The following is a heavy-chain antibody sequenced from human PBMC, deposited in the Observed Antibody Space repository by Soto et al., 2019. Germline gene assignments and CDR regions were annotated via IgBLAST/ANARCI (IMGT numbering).Heavy chain of an antibody. CDR2: ISAYNGNT. Sequence: ASVKVSCKASGYTFTSDGISWVRQAPGQGLEWMGWISAYNGNTNYAQKLQGRVTMTTDTSTSTAYMELRSLRSDDTAVYYCARDRRITIFGVVIGDAFDIWGQGTMVTV. V-gene: IGHV1-18*01. CDR1: GYTFTSDG. CDR3: ARDRRITIFGVVIGDAFDI. D-gene: IGHD3-3*01. J-gene: IGHJ3*02.